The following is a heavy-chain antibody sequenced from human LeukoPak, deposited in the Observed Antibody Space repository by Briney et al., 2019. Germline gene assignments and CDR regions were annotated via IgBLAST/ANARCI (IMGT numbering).Heavy chain of an antibody. CDR1: GFTLSSHT. CDR2: ISSGGSTI. J-gene: IGHJ1*01. CDR3: AKASIAAAGGYFQH. Sequence: AGGSLRLSCAASGFTLSSHTMNWVRQAPGKGLEWVSCISSGGSTIYYADSVKGRFTISRDKSKNTLFLQMNSLRAEDTAVYYCAKASIAAAGGYFQHWGQGTLVTVSS. V-gene: IGHV3-48*01. D-gene: IGHD6-13*01.